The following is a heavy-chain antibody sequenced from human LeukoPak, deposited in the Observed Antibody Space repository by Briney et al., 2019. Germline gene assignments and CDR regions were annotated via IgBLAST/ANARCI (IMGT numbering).Heavy chain of an antibody. Sequence: SETLSLTCTVSGASITSSSDYWGWFRRPPGKGLEWIGSIIYSGRTYYNPSLKSRLTMSVDTSKSQFSLKVSSVTAAGTAAYFCARHYYDSSGYRRDYYFDNWGQGILVTVSS. CDR2: IIYSGRT. J-gene: IGHJ4*02. CDR3: ARHYYDSSGYRRDYYFDN. CDR1: GASITSSSDY. V-gene: IGHV4-39*01. D-gene: IGHD3-22*01.